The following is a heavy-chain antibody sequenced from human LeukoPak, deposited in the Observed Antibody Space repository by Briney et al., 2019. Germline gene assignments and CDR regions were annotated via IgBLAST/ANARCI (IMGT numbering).Heavy chain of an antibody. D-gene: IGHD3-9*01. CDR2: INSDGRST. J-gene: IGHJ6*02. V-gene: IGHV3-74*01. CDR3: ARPRNDILSGFHYYYGLDV. CDR1: GFTFSSYW. Sequence: SGGSLRLSCAASGFTFSSYWMHWVRRAPGQGLVWVSRINSDGRSTSYADSVKGRFTISRDNAKNTLYLQMNSLGAEDTAVYYCARPRNDILSGFHYYYGLDVWGQGTTVTVSS.